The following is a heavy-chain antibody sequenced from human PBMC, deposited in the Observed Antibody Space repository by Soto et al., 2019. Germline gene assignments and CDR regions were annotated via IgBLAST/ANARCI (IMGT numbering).Heavy chain of an antibody. CDR2: ISGIGGST. Sequence: GGSLRLSCAASGFTFSSYAMSWVRPAPGKGMEWVSAISGIGGSTYYADSVKGRFTISRDNSKNTLYLLMNRLRAEDTVVYSCAKDQSGSFSSFDYWGQGTLVTVSS. CDR3: AKDQSGSFSSFDY. J-gene: IGHJ4*02. D-gene: IGHD1-26*01. CDR1: GFTFSSYA. V-gene: IGHV3-23*01.